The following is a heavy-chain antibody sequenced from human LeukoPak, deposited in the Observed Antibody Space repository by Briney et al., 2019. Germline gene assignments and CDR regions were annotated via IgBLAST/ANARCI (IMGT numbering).Heavy chain of an antibody. CDR2: ISGSGGST. J-gene: IGHJ4*02. V-gene: IGHV3-23*01. D-gene: IGHD3-3*01. CDR1: GFTFSSYA. Sequence: GGSLRLSCAASGFTFSSYAMSWVRQAPGKGLEWVSVISGSGGSTCYADSVKGRFTISRDNSKNTLYLQMNSLRAEDTAVYYCAKIGPYDFWSGYYPNWGQGTLVTVSS. CDR3: AKIGPYDFWSGYYPN.